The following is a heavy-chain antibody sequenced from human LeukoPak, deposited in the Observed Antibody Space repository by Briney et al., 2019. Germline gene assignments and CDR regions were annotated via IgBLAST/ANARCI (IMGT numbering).Heavy chain of an antibody. CDR2: ISNDGSNE. CDR1: GFTFSGYA. V-gene: IGHV3-30-3*01. J-gene: IGHJ4*02. CDR3: ARVGYYASGPFAYFDY. Sequence: GASLRLSCAASGFTFSGYAMHWVRQAPGKGLEWVAVISNDGSNEYYADSVKGRFTISRDNSKNTLYLQMNSLSVEDTAVYYCARVGYYASGPFAYFDYWGQGTLVTVS. D-gene: IGHD3-10*01.